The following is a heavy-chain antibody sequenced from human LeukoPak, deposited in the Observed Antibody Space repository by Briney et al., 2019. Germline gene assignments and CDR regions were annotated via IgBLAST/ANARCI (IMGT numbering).Heavy chain of an antibody. CDR2: ISGSGGST. CDR3: ARDPIVGATRGSFDY. CDR1: GFTFSSYA. Sequence: AGGSLRLSCAASGFTFSSYAMSWVRQAPGKGLEWVSAISGSGGSTYYADSVKGRFTISRDNSKNTLYLQMNSLRAEDTAVYYCARDPIVGATRGSFDYWGQGTLVTVSS. D-gene: IGHD1-26*01. V-gene: IGHV3-23*01. J-gene: IGHJ4*02.